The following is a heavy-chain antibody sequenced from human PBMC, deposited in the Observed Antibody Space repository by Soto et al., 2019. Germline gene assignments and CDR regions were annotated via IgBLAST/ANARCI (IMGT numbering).Heavy chain of an antibody. J-gene: IGHJ6*02. Sequence: ASVKVSCKASGYTFISHGITWVRQAPGQGLEWMGWISVENGNTKYAQKVQDRVTMTTDTSTSTAYLEVRSLRSDDTAVYYCARVSSSIVVVPDYGMDVWGQGTTVTVSS. CDR2: ISVENGNT. V-gene: IGHV1-18*04. CDR3: ARVSSSIVVVPDYGMDV. CDR1: GYTFISHG. D-gene: IGHD2-2*01.